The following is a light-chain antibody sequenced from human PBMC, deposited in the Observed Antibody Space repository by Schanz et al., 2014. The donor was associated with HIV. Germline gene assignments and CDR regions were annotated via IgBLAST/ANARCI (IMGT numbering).Light chain of an antibody. CDR3: QHYSTSPIT. CDR2: GAS. Sequence: EIVLTQSPGTLSLSPGERATLSCRASQTVSSSSLAWYRQEPGQAPRLLIYGASSRATGIPDRFSGSGSGTVFTLTISRLEPEDFAVFYCQHYSTSPITFGQGTRLEIK. J-gene: IGKJ5*01. V-gene: IGKV3-20*01. CDR1: QTVSSSS.